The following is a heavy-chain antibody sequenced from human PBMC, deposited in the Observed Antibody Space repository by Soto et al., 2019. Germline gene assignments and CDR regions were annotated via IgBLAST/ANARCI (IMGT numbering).Heavy chain of an antibody. CDR3: ARGSRYCSGGSCYKETFDY. V-gene: IGHV4-59*01. Sequence: SQTLSLTCTVSGGSISSYYWSWIRQPPGKGLEWIGYIYYSGSTNYNPSLKSRVTISVDTSKNQFSLKLSSVTAADTAVYYCARGSRYCSGGSCYKETFDYWGQGTLVTVSS. J-gene: IGHJ4*02. D-gene: IGHD2-15*01. CDR2: IYYSGST. CDR1: GGSISSYY.